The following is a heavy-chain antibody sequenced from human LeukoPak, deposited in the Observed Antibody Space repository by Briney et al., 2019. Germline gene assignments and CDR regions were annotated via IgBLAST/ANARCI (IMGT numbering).Heavy chain of an antibody. CDR1: GGSISSYY. Sequence: PSETLSLTCTVSGGSISSYYWSWIRQPPGKGLEWIGYIYYSGSTNYNPSLKSRVTISVDTSKNQFSLKLSSMTAADTAVYYCAGQVDTAMGPFDYWGQGTLVTVSS. D-gene: IGHD5-18*01. CDR3: AGQVDTAMGPFDY. J-gene: IGHJ4*02. V-gene: IGHV4-59*01. CDR2: IYYSGST.